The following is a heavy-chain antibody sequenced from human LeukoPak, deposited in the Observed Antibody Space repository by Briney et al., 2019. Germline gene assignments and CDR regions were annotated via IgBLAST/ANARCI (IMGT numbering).Heavy chain of an antibody. CDR1: GFNFDEYS. J-gene: IGHJ4*02. Sequence: GGSLRLSCAASGFNFDEYSMQWVRQAPGKGLEWVSVIRWDGGTTYYADSVKGRFTISRDNSKKSLYLQMNGLRTEDTAFYYCGKDIEHYDFWSGYEYRGQGTLVTVSS. V-gene: IGHV3-43*01. D-gene: IGHD3-3*01. CDR2: IRWDGGTT. CDR3: GKDIEHYDFWSGYEY.